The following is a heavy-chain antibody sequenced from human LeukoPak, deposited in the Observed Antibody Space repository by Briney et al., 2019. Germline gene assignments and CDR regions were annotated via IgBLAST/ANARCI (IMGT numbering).Heavy chain of an antibody. Sequence: GGSLRLSCAASGFTVSNKYMNWVRQAPGKGLKWVSIIYNDGSTYYADSVKGRFTISRDNSKNTLYLRMNSLRAEDTAVYYCASPSSGQSFDIWGQGTMVTVSS. CDR3: ASPSSGQSFDI. CDR2: IYNDGST. CDR1: GFTVSNKY. V-gene: IGHV3-53*01. J-gene: IGHJ3*02. D-gene: IGHD3-22*01.